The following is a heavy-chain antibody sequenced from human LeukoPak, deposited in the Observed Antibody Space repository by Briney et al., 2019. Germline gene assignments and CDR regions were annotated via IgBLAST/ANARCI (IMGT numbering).Heavy chain of an antibody. V-gene: IGHV4-34*01. Sequence: ASETLSLTCAVYGGSFSGYYWSWIRQPPGKGLEWIGEINHSGSTNYNPSLKSRVTISVDTSKNQFSLKLSSVTAADTAVYYCARGHYYDSSGYYVPYYLDYWGQGTLVTVSS. CDR2: INHSGST. CDR3: ARGHYYDSSGYYVPYYLDY. CDR1: GGSFSGYY. J-gene: IGHJ4*02. D-gene: IGHD3-22*01.